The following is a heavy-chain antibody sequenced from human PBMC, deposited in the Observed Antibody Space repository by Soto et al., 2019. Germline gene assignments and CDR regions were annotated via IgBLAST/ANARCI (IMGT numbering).Heavy chain of an antibody. CDR3: VRDDVLCDGGRCYGVPLDG. J-gene: IGHJ6*04. CDR2: IQSGGPT. CDR1: GFTVSSKY. V-gene: IGHV3-66*01. D-gene: IGHD2-15*01. Sequence: PGGSLRLSCAASGFTVSSKYMSWVRQAPGKGLEWVSLIQSGGPTYYADSVKGRFTISRDTSENTLHLQMDSLRAEDTAVYYCVRDDVLCDGGRCYGVPLDGWGKGTTVTVSS.